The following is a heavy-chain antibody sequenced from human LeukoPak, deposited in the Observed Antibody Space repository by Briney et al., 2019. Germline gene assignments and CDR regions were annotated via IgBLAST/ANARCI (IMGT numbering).Heavy chain of an antibody. CDR3: AKDLITMVRGPFDY. Sequence: GRSLRLSCAASGFTFSSYGMHWVRQAPGKGLEWVAVISYDGSNKYYADSVKGRFTISRDNSKNTLYLQMNSLRAEDTAVYYCAKDLITMVRGPFDYWGQGTLATVSS. J-gene: IGHJ4*02. V-gene: IGHV3-30*18. D-gene: IGHD3-10*01. CDR2: ISYDGSNK. CDR1: GFTFSSYG.